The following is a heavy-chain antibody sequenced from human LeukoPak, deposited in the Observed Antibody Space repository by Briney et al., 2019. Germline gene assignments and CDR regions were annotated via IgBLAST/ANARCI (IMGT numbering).Heavy chain of an antibody. CDR3: AGGAGYYNGFDY. CDR1: GYTFTSYD. D-gene: IGHD3-9*01. J-gene: IGHJ4*02. Sequence: ASVKVSCKASGYTFTSYDINWVRQATGQGLEWMRWMNPNSGNTGYAQKFQGRITMTRNTSISTAYMELSSLRSEDTAVYYCAGGAGYYNGFDYWGQGTLVTVSS. V-gene: IGHV1-8*01. CDR2: MNPNSGNT.